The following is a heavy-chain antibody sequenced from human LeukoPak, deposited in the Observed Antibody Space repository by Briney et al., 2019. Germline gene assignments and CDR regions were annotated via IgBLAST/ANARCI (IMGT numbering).Heavy chain of an antibody. CDR1: GFTFSTSP. D-gene: IGHD6-13*01. Sequence: GRSLRLSCSASGFTFSTSPMHWVRQAPGKGLEYVSAIGSTGGDTYYADSVKGRFATSRDNSKNTVYLQMSSLRPEDTAIYYCKSSPTSRIDSWGQGTLVTVSS. J-gene: IGHJ4*02. V-gene: IGHV3-64D*09. CDR3: KSSPTSRIDS. CDR2: IGSTGGDT.